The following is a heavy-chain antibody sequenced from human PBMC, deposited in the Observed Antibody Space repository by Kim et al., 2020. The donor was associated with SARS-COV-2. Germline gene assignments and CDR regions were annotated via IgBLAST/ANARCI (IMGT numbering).Heavy chain of an antibody. CDR1: GGSISSSNYY. D-gene: IGHD6-13*01. CDR2: IYYSGNT. CDR3: ARCKISEQLVGGDWFDP. J-gene: IGHJ5*02. V-gene: IGHV4-39*02. Sequence: SETLSLTCTVSGGSISSSNYYWGWIRQPPGKGLEWIGNIYYSGNTYYNPSLKSRVTMSVDTSKHHFSLKLSSVTAADTAMYYCARCKISEQLVGGDWFDPWGQGTLVTVSS.